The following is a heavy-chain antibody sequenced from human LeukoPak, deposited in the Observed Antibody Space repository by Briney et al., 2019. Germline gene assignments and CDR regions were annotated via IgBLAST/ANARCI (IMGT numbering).Heavy chain of an antibody. CDR3: AKAPVTTCRGPYCYPFDD. CDR1: GLTFSSYA. D-gene: IGHD2-21*01. J-gene: IGHJ4*02. V-gene: IGHV3-23*01. Sequence: GGSLRLSCAASGLTFSSYAMSWVRQAPGKGLEWVSAISGNGGRGNCAATYYADSVKGRFAIYRVRSKNTLYLQINTVRAEDAAVYFCAKAPVTTCRGPYCYPFDDWGQGTLVSVSS. CDR2: ISGNGGRGNCAAT.